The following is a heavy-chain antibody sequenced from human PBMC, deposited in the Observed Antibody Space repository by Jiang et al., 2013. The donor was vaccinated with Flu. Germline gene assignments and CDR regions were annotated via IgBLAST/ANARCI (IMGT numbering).Heavy chain of an antibody. CDR1: GFSLSAGAMC. D-gene: IGHD6-13*01. Sequence: KPTQTLTLTCTFSGFSLSAGAMCVSWIRQPPGKALEWLALIDWADDKYYSTSLKTRLTISKDTSKNQVVLTMTNMDPVDTATYYCARINSAAGPHYDYWGRGTLVTVSS. J-gene: IGHJ4*02. CDR3: ARINSAAGPHYDY. CDR2: IDWADDK. V-gene: IGHV2-70*01.